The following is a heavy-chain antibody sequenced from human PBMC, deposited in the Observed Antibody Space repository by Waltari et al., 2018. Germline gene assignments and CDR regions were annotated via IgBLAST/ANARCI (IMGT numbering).Heavy chain of an antibody. CDR1: GGSFSGYY. D-gene: IGHD1-26*01. Sequence: QVQLQQWGAGLLKPSETLSLTCAVYGGSFSGYYWSWIRQPPGKGPEGIGEIKHSGRPNYTPSLKSRVTISVDTSKNQFSLKLSCVTAADTAVYYCARGERGIVGAESGAFDIWGQGTMVTVSS. V-gene: IGHV4-34*01. J-gene: IGHJ3*02. CDR3: ARGERGIVGAESGAFDI. CDR2: IKHSGRP.